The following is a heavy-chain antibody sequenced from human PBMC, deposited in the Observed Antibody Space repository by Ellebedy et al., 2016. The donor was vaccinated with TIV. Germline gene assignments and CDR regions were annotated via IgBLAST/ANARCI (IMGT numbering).Heavy chain of an antibody. CDR2: INHSGST. V-gene: IGHV4-34*01. Sequence: SETLSLXCAVYGGSFSGYYWSWIRQPPGKGLEWIGEINHSGSTNYNPSLKSRVTISVDTSKNQFSLKLSSVTAADTAVYYCARGVPFAHDYWGQGTLATVSS. J-gene: IGHJ4*02. CDR1: GGSFSGYY. CDR3: ARGVPFAHDY. D-gene: IGHD3-16*01.